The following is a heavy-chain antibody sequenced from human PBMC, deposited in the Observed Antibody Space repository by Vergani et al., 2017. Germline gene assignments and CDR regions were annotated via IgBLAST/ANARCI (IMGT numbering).Heavy chain of an antibody. CDR3: ARLQFSGYSSGWQDNWFDP. CDR2: INPNSGGT. Sequence: QVQLVQSGAEVKKPGASVKVSCKASGYTFTGYYMHWVRQAPGQGLEWMGWINPNSGGTNYAQKFQGRVTMTRDTSISTAYMELSRLRSDDTAVYYCARLQFSGYSSGWQDNWFDPWGQGTLVTVSS. V-gene: IGHV1-2*02. D-gene: IGHD6-19*01. J-gene: IGHJ5*02. CDR1: GYTFTGYY.